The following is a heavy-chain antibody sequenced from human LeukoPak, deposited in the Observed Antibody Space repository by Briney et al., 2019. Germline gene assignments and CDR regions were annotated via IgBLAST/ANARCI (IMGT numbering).Heavy chain of an antibody. CDR1: GFTFSSYA. D-gene: IGHD5-24*01. CDR3: ASLEMATTGFDY. V-gene: IGHV3-30-3*01. CDR2: ISYDGSNK. Sequence: GGSLRLSCAASGFTFSSYAMHWVRQAPGKGLEWVAVISYDGSNKYYADSVKGRFTISRDNSKNTLYLQMNSLRAEDTAVYYCASLEMATTGFDYWGQGTLVTVSS. J-gene: IGHJ4*02.